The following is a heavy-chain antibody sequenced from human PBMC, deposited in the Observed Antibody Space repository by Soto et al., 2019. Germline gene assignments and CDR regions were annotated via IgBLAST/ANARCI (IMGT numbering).Heavy chain of an antibody. CDR3: AKTSDFWSGYYDY. CDR2: ISGSGGST. CDR1: GFTFSSYA. V-gene: IGHV3-23*01. J-gene: IGHJ4*02. D-gene: IGHD3-3*01. Sequence: GGSLRLSCAASGFTFSSYAMSWVRQAPGKGLEWVSAISGSGGSTYYADSVKGRFTISRDNSKNTLYLQMNSLRAEDTGVYYCAKTSDFWSGYYDYWGQGTLVTVSS.